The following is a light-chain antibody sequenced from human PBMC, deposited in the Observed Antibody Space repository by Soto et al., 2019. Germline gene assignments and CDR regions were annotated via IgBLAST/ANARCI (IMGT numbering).Light chain of an antibody. Sequence: EIVLTQSPGTLSLSPGERATLSCRASQSVSSSYLAWYQQKPGQAPRLLIYGASSRATGIPDRFSGSGSGTDFTLTISRLEPEDFAVYYCHQYDSWTFGQGTKVAIK. CDR2: GAS. CDR1: QSVSSSY. J-gene: IGKJ1*01. V-gene: IGKV3-20*01. CDR3: HQYDSWT.